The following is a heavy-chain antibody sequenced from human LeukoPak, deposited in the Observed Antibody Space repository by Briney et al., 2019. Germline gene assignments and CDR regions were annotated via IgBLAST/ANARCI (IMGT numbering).Heavy chain of an antibody. Sequence: ASVKVSCKVSGYTLTELSMHWVRQAPGKGPEWMGGFDPEDGETIYAQKFKGRVTMTEDTSTDTAYMELSSLRSEDTAVYYCATLRRSFDAFDIWGQGTMVTVSS. CDR1: GYTLTELS. CDR2: FDPEDGET. D-gene: IGHD1-26*01. CDR3: ATLRRSFDAFDI. V-gene: IGHV1-24*01. J-gene: IGHJ3*02.